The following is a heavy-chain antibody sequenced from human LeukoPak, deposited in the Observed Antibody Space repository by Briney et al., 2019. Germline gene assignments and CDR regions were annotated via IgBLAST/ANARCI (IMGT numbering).Heavy chain of an antibody. CDR1: GYTFTSYG. CDR2: MNPNSGNT. V-gene: IGHV1-8*02. J-gene: IGHJ4*02. CDR3: ARGNPRRLGFGVVIY. Sequence: ASVKVSCKASGYTFTSYGVSWVRQAPGQGLEWMGWMNPNSGNTGYAQKFQGRVTMTRNTSISTAYMELSSLRSEDTAVYYCARGNPRRLGFGVVIYWGQGTLVTVSS. D-gene: IGHD3-3*01.